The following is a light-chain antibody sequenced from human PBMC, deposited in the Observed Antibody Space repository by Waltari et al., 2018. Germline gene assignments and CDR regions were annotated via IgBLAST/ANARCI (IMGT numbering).Light chain of an antibody. CDR3: HQHNNWPYT. CDR2: DIS. J-gene: IGKJ2*01. Sequence: SCRARQSVSRYMAWYQQKPGRAPRLLIYDISNRATGIPARFSGSGSGSDFTLTISSLEPEDFAVYYCHQHNNWPYTFGQGTKLEI. CDR1: QSVSRY. V-gene: IGKV3-11*01.